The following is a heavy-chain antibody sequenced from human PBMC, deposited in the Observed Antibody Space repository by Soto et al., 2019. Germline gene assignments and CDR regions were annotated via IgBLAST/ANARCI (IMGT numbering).Heavy chain of an antibody. J-gene: IGHJ4*02. CDR3: ARDPAARRGNFDY. CDR2: IYYSGST. Sequence: QVQLQESGPGLVKPSQTLSLTCTVSGGSISSGGFHWNWIRQHPGKGLEWIGYIYYSGSTYYNPSLKSRITISVDTSKNHFSLKLSSVTAADTAAYYCARDPAARRGNFDYWGQGTLVTVSS. D-gene: IGHD6-6*01. V-gene: IGHV4-31*03. CDR1: GGSISSGGFH.